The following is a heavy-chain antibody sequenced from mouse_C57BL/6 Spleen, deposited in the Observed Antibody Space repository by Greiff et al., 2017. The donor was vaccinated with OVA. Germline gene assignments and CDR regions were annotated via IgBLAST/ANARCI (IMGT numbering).Heavy chain of an antibody. V-gene: IGHV3-6*01. CDR1: GYSITSGYY. CDR2: ISYDGSN. J-gene: IGHJ2*01. D-gene: IGHD1-1*01. CDR3: ARDYYCSSHFDY. Sequence: EVKLVESGPGLVKPSQSLSLTCSVTGYSITSGYYWNWIRQFPGNKLEWMGYISYDGSNNYNPSLKNRISITRDTSQNQFFLKLNSVTTEDTATYYCARDYYCSSHFDYWGQGTTLTVSS.